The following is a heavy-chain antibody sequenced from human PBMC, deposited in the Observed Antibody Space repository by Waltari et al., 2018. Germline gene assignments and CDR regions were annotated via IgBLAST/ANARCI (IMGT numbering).Heavy chain of an antibody. Sequence: QVQLQESGPGLVKPSETLSLTCTVSGGSISSYYWSWIRQPAGQALEWIGRIYYSGNTYYNPSLKSPVAMSVDTSKNQFSLKLSSVTAADTAVYYCARSRDSSSSGRYFDVWGRGTLVTVSS. J-gene: IGHJ2*01. V-gene: IGHV4-4*07. CDR2: IYYSGNT. CDR1: GGSISSYY. D-gene: IGHD6-6*01. CDR3: ARSRDSSSSGRYFDV.